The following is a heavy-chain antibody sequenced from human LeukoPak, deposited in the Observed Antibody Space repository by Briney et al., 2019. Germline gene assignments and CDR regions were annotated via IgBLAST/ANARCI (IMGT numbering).Heavy chain of an antibody. Sequence: SETLSLTCAVSGGSISSGGYSWSWIRQPPGKGLEWIGYNSGSTYYNPSLQTRLTISVDKSKNQFSLKLSSVTAADTAVYYCARTKKVDHGDYENYFDYWGQGTLVTVSS. CDR3: ARTKKVDHGDYENYFDY. D-gene: IGHD4-17*01. J-gene: IGHJ4*02. CDR2: NSGST. CDR1: GGSISSGGYS. V-gene: IGHV4-30-4*07.